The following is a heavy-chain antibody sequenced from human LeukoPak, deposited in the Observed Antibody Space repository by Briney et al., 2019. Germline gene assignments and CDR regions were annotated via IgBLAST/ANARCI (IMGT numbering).Heavy chain of an antibody. J-gene: IGHJ4*02. D-gene: IGHD3-22*01. V-gene: IGHV3-48*04. Sequence: PGGSLRLSCAASGFTFSSYSMNWVRQAPGKGLEWVSYISSSSSTIYYADSVKGRFTISRDNAKNSLYLQMNSLRAEDTAVYYCATGITMIVVARRDYWGQGTLVTVSS. CDR1: GFTFSSYS. CDR3: ATGITMIVVARRDY. CDR2: ISSSSSTI.